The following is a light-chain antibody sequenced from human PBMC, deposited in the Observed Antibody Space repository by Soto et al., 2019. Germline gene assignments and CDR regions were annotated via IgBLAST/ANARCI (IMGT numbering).Light chain of an antibody. V-gene: IGKV3-11*01. CDR1: RSVSSH. CDR2: GAS. CDR3: QQRANWPLT. Sequence: EIVLTQSPATLSLSPGERATLSCRASRSVSSHSAWYQQKPGQAPRLLIYGASTRATGIPARFSGTGSGTDFTLTINNLEPEDFAVYYCQQRANWPLTFGGGTKVDNK. J-gene: IGKJ4*01.